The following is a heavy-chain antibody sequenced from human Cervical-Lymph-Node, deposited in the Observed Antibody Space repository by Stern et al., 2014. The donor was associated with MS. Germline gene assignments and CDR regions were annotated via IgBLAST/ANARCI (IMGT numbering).Heavy chain of an antibody. D-gene: IGHD1-1*01. CDR3: ARDTSWVQLWSYFDY. Sequence: VQLVQSGGGVVQPGRSLRLSCAASGFTFHDYGMHWVRQAPGKGLEWVAIIWYDGTKKYYADSVKGRFTIYRDNSKNMLYLQMNSLTAEDTAVYYCARDTSWVQLWSYFDYWGQGILVTVSS. CDR2: IWYDGTKK. V-gene: IGHV3-33*01. J-gene: IGHJ4*02. CDR1: GFTFHDYG.